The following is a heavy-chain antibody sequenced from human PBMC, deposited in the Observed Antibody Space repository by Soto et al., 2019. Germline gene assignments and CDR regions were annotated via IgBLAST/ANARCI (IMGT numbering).Heavy chain of an antibody. CDR3: ATEVEGSYSPADF. Sequence: QVQLVQSGPEVKKPGASVTVSCKTSGYTFTDHGIDWVRQAPGQGLEWVGWVSSYNGNTNYAYNLKDRVIMTTDASTSTAYMELRGLRSDDTAVYYCATEVEGSYSPADFWGQGTPVTVSS. CDR2: VSSYNGNT. D-gene: IGHD3-10*01. J-gene: IGHJ4*02. CDR1: GYTFTDHG. V-gene: IGHV1-18*01.